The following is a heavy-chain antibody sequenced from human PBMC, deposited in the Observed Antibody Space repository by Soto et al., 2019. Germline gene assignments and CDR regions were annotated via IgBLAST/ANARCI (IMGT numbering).Heavy chain of an antibody. D-gene: IGHD2-8*01. CDR1: GYSFTSYW. J-gene: IGHJ6*04. CDR3: ARPNKWNYYYGMDV. V-gene: IGHV5-10-1*01. Sequence: GESLKISCKGSGYSFTSYWISWVRQMPGKGLEWMGRIDPSDSYTNYSPSFQGHVTTSADKSISTAYLQWSSLKASDTAMYYCARPNKWNYYYGMDVWGKGTTVTVAS. CDR2: IDPSDSYT.